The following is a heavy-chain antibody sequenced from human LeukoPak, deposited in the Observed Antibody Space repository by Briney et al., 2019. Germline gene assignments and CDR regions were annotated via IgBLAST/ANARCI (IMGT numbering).Heavy chain of an antibody. D-gene: IGHD6-13*01. V-gene: IGHV4-34*01. J-gene: IGHJ4*02. Sequence: PSETLSLTCAVYGGSFSGYYWSWIRQPPGKGLEWIGEINHSGSTNYNPSLKSRVTISVDTSKNQFSLKLSSVTAADTAVYYCARAPERGSIAAAGIDYWGQGTLVTVSS. CDR2: INHSGST. CDR1: GGSFSGYY. CDR3: ARAPERGSIAAAGIDY.